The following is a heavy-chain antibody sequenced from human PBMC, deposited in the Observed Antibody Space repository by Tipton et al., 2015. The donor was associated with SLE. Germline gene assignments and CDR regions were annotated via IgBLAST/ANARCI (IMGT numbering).Heavy chain of an antibody. V-gene: IGHV3-11*04. Sequence: YYWGWIRQPPGKGLEWVSYISSSGSTIYYADSVKGRFTISRDNAKNSLYLQMNSLRAEDTAVYYCAKGPSTTLDYWGQGTLVTVSS. J-gene: IGHJ4*02. D-gene: IGHD1-1*01. CDR1: YY. CDR3: AKGPSTTLDY. CDR2: ISSSGSTI.